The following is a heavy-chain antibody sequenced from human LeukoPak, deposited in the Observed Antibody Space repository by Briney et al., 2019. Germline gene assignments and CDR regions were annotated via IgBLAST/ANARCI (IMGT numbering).Heavy chain of an antibody. D-gene: IGHD6-25*01. CDR1: GFTFSNYW. Sequence: GGSLRLSCAASGFTFSNYWMHWVRQAPGKGLVGVSRISYDGSSTNYADSVKGRFTISRDNAKNTLYLQMNSLRAEDTAVYYCARRSAAKDAFDFWGQGTMVTVSS. J-gene: IGHJ3*01. CDR2: ISYDGSST. V-gene: IGHV3-74*01. CDR3: ARRSAAKDAFDF.